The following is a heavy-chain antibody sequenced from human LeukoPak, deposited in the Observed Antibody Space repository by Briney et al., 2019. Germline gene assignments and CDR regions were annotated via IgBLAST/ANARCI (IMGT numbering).Heavy chain of an antibody. CDR2: FDPEDGET. CDR3: ATSTYYDYVWGSYRLDT. CDR1: GYTLTELS. V-gene: IGHV1-24*01. D-gene: IGHD3-16*01. Sequence: ASVKVSCKVSGYTLTELSMHWVRQAPGKGLEWMGGFDPEDGETIYAQKFQGRVTMTEDTSTDTAYMELSSLRSEGTAVYYCATSTYYDYVWGSYRLDTWGQGTLVTVSS. J-gene: IGHJ5*02.